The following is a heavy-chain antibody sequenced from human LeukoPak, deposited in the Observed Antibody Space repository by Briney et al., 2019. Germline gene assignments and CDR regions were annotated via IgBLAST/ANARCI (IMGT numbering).Heavy chain of an antibody. CDR3: ARDPESSGWYGGYYFDY. V-gene: IGHV1-18*04. CDR1: GYTFTNYG. D-gene: IGHD6-19*01. J-gene: IGHJ4*02. Sequence: ASVKVSCKASGYTFTNYGISWVRQAPGRGLEWMGWISAYNVNTNYARKLQGRVTMTTDTSTSTAYMELRSLRSDDTAVYYCARDPESSGWYGGYYFDYWGQGTLVTVSS. CDR2: ISAYNVNT.